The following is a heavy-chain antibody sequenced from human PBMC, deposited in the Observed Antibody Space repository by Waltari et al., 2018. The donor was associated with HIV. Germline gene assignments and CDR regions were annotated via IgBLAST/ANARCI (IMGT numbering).Heavy chain of an antibody. Sequence: QLQLQESGPGLVKPSETLSLTCTVPGGPITSSRYFWAWIRQPPGKGLAWIGNIYSGGNTYYNPSLQSRVTMSVDRSNSQFSLRLSSVTAADTGVYYCARRVVPGSTLDPWGPGALVTVSS. CDR2: IYSGGNT. CDR3: ARRVVPGSTLDP. V-gene: IGHV4-39*01. D-gene: IGHD2-15*01. J-gene: IGHJ5*02. CDR1: GGPITSSRYF.